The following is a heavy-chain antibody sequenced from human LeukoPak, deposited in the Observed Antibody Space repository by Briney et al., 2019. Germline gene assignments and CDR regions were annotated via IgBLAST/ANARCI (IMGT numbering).Heavy chain of an antibody. CDR1: GGTFISYA. Sequence: ASVKVSCKASGGTFISYAISWVRQAPGQGLEWMGRIVPILGIANYAQKFQGRVTITADKSTSTAYMELSSLRSEDTAVYYCAVPSTTVTPNFDYWGQGTLVTVSS. V-gene: IGHV1-69*04. CDR2: IVPILGIA. D-gene: IGHD4-17*01. CDR3: AVPSTTVTPNFDY. J-gene: IGHJ4*02.